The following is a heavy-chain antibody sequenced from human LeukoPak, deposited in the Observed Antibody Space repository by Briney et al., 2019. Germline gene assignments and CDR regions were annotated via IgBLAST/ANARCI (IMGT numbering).Heavy chain of an antibody. Sequence: PSDTLSLACAVSGYSISSSNWWGWIRQPPGKGLECIGYIYYSGSTYYNPSLKSRVTMSVDTSKNQFSLKLSSVTAVDTAVYYCARNLPGGLPYGMDVWGQGTTVTVSS. J-gene: IGHJ6*02. V-gene: IGHV4-28*01. D-gene: IGHD1-26*01. CDR3: ARNLPGGLPYGMDV. CDR2: IYYSGST. CDR1: GYSISSSNW.